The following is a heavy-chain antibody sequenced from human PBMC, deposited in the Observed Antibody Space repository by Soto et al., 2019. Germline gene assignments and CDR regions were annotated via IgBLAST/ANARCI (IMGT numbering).Heavy chain of an antibody. J-gene: IGHJ4*02. CDR3: ARGGHVVVVTAALDY. D-gene: IGHD2-21*02. V-gene: IGHV1-46*01. Sequence: ASVKVSCKASGDTFTDYYIHWVRQAPGQGLEWMGTVNPSGGHTTYAQHFLGRMTMTRDTSTSTLYMELASLTSEDTAIYFCARGGHVVVVTAALDYWGQGTLVTVSA. CDR1: GDTFTDYY. CDR2: VNPSGGHT.